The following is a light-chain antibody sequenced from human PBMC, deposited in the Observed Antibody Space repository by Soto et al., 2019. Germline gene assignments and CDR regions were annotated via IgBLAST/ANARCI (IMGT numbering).Light chain of an antibody. CDR2: EGS. CDR3: CSYAGSSTPYV. V-gene: IGLV2-23*01. J-gene: IGLJ1*01. CDR1: SSDVGTYNL. Sequence: QSVLTQPASVSGSPGQSITISCTGTSSDVGTYNLVSWYQQHPDKAPKLIIYEGSKRPSGLSNRFSGSKSGNTASLTISGLQAEDEADYYCCSYAGSSTPYVFGTGTKVTVL.